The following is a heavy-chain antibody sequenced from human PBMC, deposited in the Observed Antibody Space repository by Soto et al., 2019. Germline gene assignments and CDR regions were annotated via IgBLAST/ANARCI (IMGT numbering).Heavy chain of an antibody. J-gene: IGHJ6*02. CDR1: GFTFRNYA. Sequence: QERLVESGGGVVHPGRSLRLSCAASGFTFRNYAMHWVREAPGKGLEWVAAIWYDGSHEYYVDSVKGRFTVSRDDSKNTLSLQMNSLRADDTAVYYCARDSYGMDVWGQGASVTVSS. CDR2: IWYDGSHE. V-gene: IGHV3-33*01. CDR3: ARDSYGMDV.